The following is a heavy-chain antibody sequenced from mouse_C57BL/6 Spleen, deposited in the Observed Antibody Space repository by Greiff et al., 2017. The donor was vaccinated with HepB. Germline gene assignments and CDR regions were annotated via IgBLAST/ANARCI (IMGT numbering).Heavy chain of an antibody. J-gene: IGHJ2*01. CDR3: ARGGLGSSSYFDY. CDR2: INPNNGGT. Sequence: VQLKQSGPELVKPGASVKMSCKASGYTFTDYNMHWVKQSHGKSLEWIGYINPNNGGTSYNQKFKGKATLTVNKSSSTAYMELRSLTSEDSAVYYCARGGLGSSSYFDYWGQGTTLTVSS. V-gene: IGHV1-22*01. CDR1: GYTFTDYN. D-gene: IGHD1-1*01.